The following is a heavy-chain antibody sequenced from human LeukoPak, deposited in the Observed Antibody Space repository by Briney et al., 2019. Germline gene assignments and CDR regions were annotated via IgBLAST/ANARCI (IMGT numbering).Heavy chain of an antibody. CDR3: ARTVGLSGYQYYFDY. CDR2: IIPIFGTA. V-gene: IGHV1-69*05. D-gene: IGHD2-2*01. Sequence: ASVKVSCKASGGTFSSYAISWVRQAPGQGLEWMGRIIPIFGTANYAQKFQGRVTITTDESTSTAYMELSSLRSEDTAVYYCARTVGLSGYQYYFDYWGQGTLVTVSS. CDR1: GGTFSSYA. J-gene: IGHJ4*02.